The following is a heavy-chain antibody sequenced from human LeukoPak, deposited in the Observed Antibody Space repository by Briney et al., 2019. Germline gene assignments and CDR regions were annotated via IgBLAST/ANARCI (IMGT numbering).Heavy chain of an antibody. CDR2: ISGSGGST. D-gene: IGHD4-11*01. CDR3: VKDRWPRTGSDYKIFDY. CDR1: GFTFSSYA. J-gene: IGHJ4*02. Sequence: PGGSLRLSCAASGFTFSSYAMSWVRQAPGKGLEWVSAISGSGGSTYYADSVKGRFTISRDNSKNTLYLQMNSLRAEDTAVYYCVKDRWPRTGSDYKIFDYWGQGTLVTVSS. V-gene: IGHV3-23*01.